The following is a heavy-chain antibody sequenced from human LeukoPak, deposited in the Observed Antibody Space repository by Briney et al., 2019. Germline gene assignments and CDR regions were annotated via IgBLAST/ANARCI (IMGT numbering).Heavy chain of an antibody. J-gene: IGHJ4*02. CDR3: AKDTGIRAHYYFDY. Sequence: GGSLRLSCAASGFNFNDYTMHWVRQAPGKGLEWVSLISWDGGSTYYADPAKGRFTISRDNSKNSLYLQMNSLRTEDTALYYCAKDTGIRAHYYFDYWGQGTLVTVSS. CDR2: ISWDGGST. D-gene: IGHD3-10*01. CDR1: GFNFNDYT. V-gene: IGHV3-43*01.